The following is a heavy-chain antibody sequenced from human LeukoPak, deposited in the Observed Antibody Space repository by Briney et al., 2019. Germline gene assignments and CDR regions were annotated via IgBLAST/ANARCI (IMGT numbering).Heavy chain of an antibody. Sequence: ASVKVSCKASGCTFTGYYMHWVRQAPGQGLEWMGWINPNSGGTNYAQKFQGRVTMTRDTSISTAYMELSSLRSEDTAVYYCARGRRKDYYYGMDVWGQGTTVTVSS. V-gene: IGHV1-2*02. CDR3: ARGRRKDYYYGMDV. CDR2: INPNSGGT. J-gene: IGHJ6*02. CDR1: GCTFTGYY.